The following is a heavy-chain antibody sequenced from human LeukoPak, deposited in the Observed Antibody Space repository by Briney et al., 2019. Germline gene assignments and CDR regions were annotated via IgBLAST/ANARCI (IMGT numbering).Heavy chain of an antibody. D-gene: IGHD3-22*01. CDR1: GFTFSSYA. CDR2: ISGSDDST. CDR3: AKLHPYWYESSGYTGDY. J-gene: IGHJ4*02. Sequence: PGASLRLSCAASGFTFSSYAMTWVRQAPGRGPEWVSGISGSDDSTYYADSVKGRFTISRDNSKSTLYLQMNSLRAEDTAVYYCAKLHPYWYESSGYTGDYWGQGTLVTVSS. V-gene: IGHV3-23*01.